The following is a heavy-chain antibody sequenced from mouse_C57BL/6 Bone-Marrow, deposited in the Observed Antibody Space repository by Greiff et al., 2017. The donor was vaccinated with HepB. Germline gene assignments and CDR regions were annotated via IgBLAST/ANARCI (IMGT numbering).Heavy chain of an antibody. CDR1: GYAFTNYL. D-gene: IGHD2-3*01. CDR2: INPGSGGT. Sequence: QVQLQQSGAELVRPGTSVKVSCKASGYAFTNYLIEWVKQRPGQGLEWIGVINPGSGGTNYNEKFKGKATLTADKSSSTAYMQLSSLTSEDSAVYFCARDGSWFAYWGQGTRVTVSA. CDR3: ARDGSWFAY. V-gene: IGHV1-54*01. J-gene: IGHJ3*01.